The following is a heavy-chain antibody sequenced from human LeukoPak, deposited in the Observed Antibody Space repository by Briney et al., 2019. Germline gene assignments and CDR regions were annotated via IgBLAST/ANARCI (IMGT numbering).Heavy chain of an antibody. J-gene: IGHJ4*02. CDR2: SDGSGISV. CDR3: ASETSGCGGDCYDY. CDR1: AFTFSSYD. D-gene: IGHD2-21*02. Sequence: GATLSLSCAASAFTFSSYDFNWVRKAPGKGLERVSYSDGSGISVYNAYYEKGRFTSSRNIINTSIYLQMNSLTAEDTAIDYCASETSGCGGDCYDYWGQGTLVTVSS. V-gene: IGHV3-48*03.